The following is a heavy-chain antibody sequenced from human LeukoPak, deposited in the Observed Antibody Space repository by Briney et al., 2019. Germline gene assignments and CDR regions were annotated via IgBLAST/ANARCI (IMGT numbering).Heavy chain of an antibody. CDR2: ISSSSSTI. V-gene: IGHV3-48*01. CDR3: ARDLLIGFYYDFWSGYYGMDV. D-gene: IGHD3-3*01. Sequence: GGSLRLSCAASGFTFSSYSMNWVRQAPGKGLEWVSYISSSSSTIYYADSVKGRFTISRDNAKNSLYLQMNSLRAEDTAVYYCARDLLIGFYYDFWSGYYGMDVWGQGTTVTVSS. J-gene: IGHJ6*02. CDR1: GFTFSSYS.